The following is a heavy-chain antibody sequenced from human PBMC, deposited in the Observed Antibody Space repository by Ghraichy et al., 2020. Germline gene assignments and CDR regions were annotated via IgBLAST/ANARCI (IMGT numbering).Heavy chain of an antibody. J-gene: IGHJ6*02. D-gene: IGHD2-8*01. CDR1: GGSISSSSYY. CDR3: ARRDIVLMVYARWDV. V-gene: IGHV4-39*01. CDR2: IYYSGST. Sequence: SETLSLTCTVSGGSISSSSYYWGWIRQPPGKGLGWIGSIYYSGSTYYNPSLKSRVTISVDTSKNQFSLKLSSVTAADTAVYYCARRDIVLMVYARWDVWGQGTTVTVSS.